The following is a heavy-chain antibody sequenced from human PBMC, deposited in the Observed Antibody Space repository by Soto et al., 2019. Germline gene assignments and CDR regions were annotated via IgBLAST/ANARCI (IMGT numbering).Heavy chain of an antibody. Sequence: QVQLVQSGAEVKKPGSSVKVSCKASGGTFSSYTISWVRQAPGQGLEWMGRIIPILGIANYAQKFQGRVTITADKSTSTAYMERSSLRSEDTAVYYCARSYGDGGYYGMDVWGKGTTVTVSS. CDR3: ARSYGDGGYYGMDV. J-gene: IGHJ6*04. CDR1: GGTFSSYT. D-gene: IGHD4-17*01. V-gene: IGHV1-69*02. CDR2: IIPILGIA.